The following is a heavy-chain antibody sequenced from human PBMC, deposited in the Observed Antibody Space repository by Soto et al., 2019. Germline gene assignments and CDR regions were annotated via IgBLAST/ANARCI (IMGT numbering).Heavy chain of an antibody. V-gene: IGHV3-15*01. J-gene: IGHJ4*02. CDR2: IKSKTDGGTT. Sequence: PGGSLRLSCAASGFTFSNAWMSWVRQAPGKGLEWVGRIKSKTDGGTTDYAAPVKGRFTISRDDSKNTLYLQMNSLKTEDTAVYYCTSVVPAAMNTLDYWGQGTLVTVSS. CDR1: GFTFSNAW. CDR3: TSVVPAAMNTLDY. D-gene: IGHD2-2*01.